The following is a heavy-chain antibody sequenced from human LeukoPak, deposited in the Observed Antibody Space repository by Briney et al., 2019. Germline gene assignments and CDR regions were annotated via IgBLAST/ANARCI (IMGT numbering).Heavy chain of an antibody. CDR2: ISAYNGNT. Sequence: ASVKVSCKASGYTFTSYGISWVRQAPGQGLEWMGWISAYNGNTNYAQKLQGRVTMTTDTSTSTAYMELRSLRSDDTAVYYCARDMSSGYYGVGAFDIWGQGTMVTFA. D-gene: IGHD3-22*01. CDR1: GYTFTSYG. V-gene: IGHV1-18*01. CDR3: ARDMSSGYYGVGAFDI. J-gene: IGHJ3*02.